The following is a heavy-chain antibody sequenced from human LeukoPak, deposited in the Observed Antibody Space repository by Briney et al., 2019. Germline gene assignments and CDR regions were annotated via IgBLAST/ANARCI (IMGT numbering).Heavy chain of an antibody. D-gene: IGHD3-16*01. J-gene: IGHJ6*02. Sequence: GGSLRLSCAASGFTFSSYAQNWVRQAPGQGLEWVSAISGSGGSTYYADSVKGRFTISRDTSKNMLYLQLNSLRAEDTAIYYCARFRWGDYYYYGVDVWGQGTTVTVSS. V-gene: IGHV3-23*01. CDR3: ARFRWGDYYYYGVDV. CDR2: ISGSGGST. CDR1: GFTFSSYA.